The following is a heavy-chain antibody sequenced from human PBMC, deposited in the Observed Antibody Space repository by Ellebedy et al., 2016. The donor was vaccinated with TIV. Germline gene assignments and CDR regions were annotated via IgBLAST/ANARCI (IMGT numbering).Heavy chain of an antibody. J-gene: IGHJ4*02. CDR2: IKQDGSER. V-gene: IGHV3-7*03. CDR1: GFTFSSYW. CDR3: ARRYFDY. Sequence: GESLKISXAASGFTFSSYWMSWVRQAPGKGLEWVANIKQDGSERYYVDSVKGRFTISRDNAKNSLYLQMNSLRVEDTAVYYCARRYFDYWGQGTLVTVSS.